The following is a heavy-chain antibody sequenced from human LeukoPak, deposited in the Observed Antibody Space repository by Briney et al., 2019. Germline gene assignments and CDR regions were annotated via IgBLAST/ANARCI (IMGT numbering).Heavy chain of an antibody. CDR2: RWYDGSNK. CDR3: ARVLWFGEVLKGDAFDI. V-gene: IGHV3-33*01. D-gene: IGHD3-10*01. Sequence: PWGALRLSCAASGFSFSSYGMHWVRQPPAQGLEGVAVRWYDGSNKYYVDSVKDRFTISRDNSRNTLYLQMTSLRAEDTAVYYCARVLWFGEVLKGDAFDIWGQGTMVTVSS. J-gene: IGHJ3*02. CDR1: GFSFSSYG.